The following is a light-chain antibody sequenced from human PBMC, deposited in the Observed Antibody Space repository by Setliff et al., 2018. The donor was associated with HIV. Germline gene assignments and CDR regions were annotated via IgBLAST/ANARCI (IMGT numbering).Light chain of an antibody. Sequence: QSALTQPASVSGSPGQSITISCTGTSSDIGGYNSVSWYQQHPGEAPRLILNDVNQRPSGVSNRFSGSKSGNTASLIISGLEAEDEADFYCSSYTRTATYVRFGGGTKVTVL. CDR1: SSDIGGYNS. V-gene: IGLV2-14*03. CDR3: SSYTRTATYVR. J-gene: IGLJ3*02. CDR2: DVN.